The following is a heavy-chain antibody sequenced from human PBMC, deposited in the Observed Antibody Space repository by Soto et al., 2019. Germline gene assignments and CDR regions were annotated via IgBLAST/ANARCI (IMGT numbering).Heavy chain of an antibody. Sequence: SETLSLTCTASGGSISNYYWSWIRQPPGKGLEWIGYIYYSGSTNYNPSLKSRVTISVDTSKNQFSLKLSSVTAADKAVYYCARVLNWFDPWGQGTLVTVSS. CDR3: ARVLNWFDP. CDR2: IYYSGST. J-gene: IGHJ5*02. CDR1: GGSISNYY. V-gene: IGHV4-59*08.